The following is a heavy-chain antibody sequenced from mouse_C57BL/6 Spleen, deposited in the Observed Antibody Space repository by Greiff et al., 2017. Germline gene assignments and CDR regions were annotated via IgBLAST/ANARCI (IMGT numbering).Heavy chain of an antibody. CDR1: GFTFSDYY. CDR2: ISNGGGST. CDR3: ARSGGYWGYYAMDY. D-gene: IGHD3-1*01. V-gene: IGHV5-12*01. Sequence: EVKLMESGGGLVQPGGSLKLSCAASGFTFSDYYMYWVRQTPEKRLEWVAYISNGGGSTYYPNTVKGRFTISRDNAKNTLYLQMSRLKSEDTAMYYCARSGGYWGYYAMDYWGQGTSVTVSS. J-gene: IGHJ4*01.